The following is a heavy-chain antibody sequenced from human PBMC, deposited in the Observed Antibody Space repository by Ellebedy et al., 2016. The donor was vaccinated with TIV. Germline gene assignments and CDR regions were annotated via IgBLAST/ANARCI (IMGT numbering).Heavy chain of an antibody. CDR1: GHTFIVYD. D-gene: IGHD5-18*01. CDR3: ARTRYSSSWPDF. Sequence: AASVKVSCKTSGHTFIVYDMSWVRQAPGQGLEWVGYISSHNGNSNYGKNFEGRVTMTTDRPTATVFMELGSLRSDDTAMYYCARTRYSSSWPDFWGQGTLVTVSS. J-gene: IGHJ4*02. V-gene: IGHV1-18*04. CDR2: ISSHNGNS.